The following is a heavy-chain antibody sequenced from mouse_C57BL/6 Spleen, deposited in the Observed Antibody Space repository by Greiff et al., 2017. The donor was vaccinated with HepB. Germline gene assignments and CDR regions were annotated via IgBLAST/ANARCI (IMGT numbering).Heavy chain of an antibody. Sequence: QVQLQQSGPGLVQPSQSLSITCTVSGFSFTSYGVHWVRQSPGKGLEWLGVIWSGGSTDYNAAFISRLSISKDNSKSQVFFKMNSLQADDTAIYYCARRYYYGSSYDYYAMDYWGQGTSVTVSA. J-gene: IGHJ4*01. D-gene: IGHD1-1*01. CDR2: IWSGGST. V-gene: IGHV2-2*01. CDR3: ARRYYYGSSYDYYAMDY. CDR1: GFSFTSYG.